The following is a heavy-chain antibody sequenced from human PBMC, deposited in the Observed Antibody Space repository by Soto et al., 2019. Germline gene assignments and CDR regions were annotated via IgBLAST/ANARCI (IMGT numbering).Heavy chain of an antibody. CDR1: EGSITSSTHF. D-gene: IGHD2-21*02. J-gene: IGHJ5*02. V-gene: IGHV4-39*01. CDR3: ARHPSDFWFDP. CDR2: IYYSGST. Sequence: PSENLSLTCPVSEGSITSSTHFRGWIRQPPGKVLEWIASIYYSGSTYYNPSLKSRVTVSVDTSKNQFSLKLISVTAADTAVYYCARHPSDFWFDPWGQGTLVTVSS.